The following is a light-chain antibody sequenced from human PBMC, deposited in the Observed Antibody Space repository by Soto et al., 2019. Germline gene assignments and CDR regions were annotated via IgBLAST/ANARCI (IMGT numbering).Light chain of an antibody. CDR3: QSYDSSLSGSK. CDR2: GNS. J-gene: IGLJ2*01. Sequence: QSVLTQSPSVSGAPGQRVTMSCTGSSSNIGAGYDVHWYQQLPGTAPKLLIYGNSNRPSGVPDRFSGSKSGTSASLAITGLQAEDEADYYCQSYDSSLSGSKFGGGTKLTVL. V-gene: IGLV1-40*01. CDR1: SSNIGAGYD.